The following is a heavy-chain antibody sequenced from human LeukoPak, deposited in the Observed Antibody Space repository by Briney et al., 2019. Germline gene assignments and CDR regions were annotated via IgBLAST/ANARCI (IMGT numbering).Heavy chain of an antibody. CDR3: AKGGRGLKWFDP. D-gene: IGHD3-16*01. V-gene: IGHV3-23*01. CDR1: GFTFSNYA. CDR2: ISGSGDNT. Sequence: GGSLLLSCASSGFTFSNYAMNWVRPAPGKGLEWVSGISGSGDNTYYAVSVKGRFTISRDNSKNTLYLQMNSLRAEDTAVYYCAKGGRGLKWFDPWGQGTLVTVSS. J-gene: IGHJ5*02.